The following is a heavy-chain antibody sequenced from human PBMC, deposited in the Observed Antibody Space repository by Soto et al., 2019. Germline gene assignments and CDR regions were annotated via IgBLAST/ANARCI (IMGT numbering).Heavy chain of an antibody. CDR2: INTGNGAT. V-gene: IGHV1-3*04. D-gene: IGHD3-10*01. Sequence: ASVKVSCKTSGYSFTTHSIYWVRQAPEQSLEWLGWINTGNGATKYSQKFQGRVTITADESTSTAYMELSSLRSEDTAVYYCARELPTYYYGSGSHYYFDYWGQGTLVTVSS. CDR1: GYSFTTHS. CDR3: ARELPTYYYGSGSHYYFDY. J-gene: IGHJ4*02.